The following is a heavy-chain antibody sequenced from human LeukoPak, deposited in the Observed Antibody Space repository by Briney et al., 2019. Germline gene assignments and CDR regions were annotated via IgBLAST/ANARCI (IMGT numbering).Heavy chain of an antibody. CDR1: SGSIRGDTSY. CDR3: ARSQTGGTFDY. D-gene: IGHD1-26*01. Sequence: SETLSLTCTVSSGSIRGDTSYWGWIRQPPGKGLEWIASIFYTGSTYYSPSLRSRVTISVDTSKNQFSLKLSSLTAADTAVYYCARSQTGGTFDYWGQGALVTVSS. J-gene: IGHJ4*02. CDR2: IFYTGST. V-gene: IGHV4-39*01.